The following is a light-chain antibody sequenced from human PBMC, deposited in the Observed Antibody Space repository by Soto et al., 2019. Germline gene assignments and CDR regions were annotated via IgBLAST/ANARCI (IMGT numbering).Light chain of an antibody. J-gene: IGKJ2*01. CDR3: QLYGGSHMFS. CDR2: AAS. CDR1: ESIDNW. Sequence: DIQMTQSPSTLSASVGDTVTITCRASESIDNWLAWYQQKPGKAPKLLIFAASTLVRGVPSRFSGRGSGTEFTLTISRLEPEDFAVYYCQLYGGSHMFSFGQGTKLEIK. V-gene: IGKV1-5*01.